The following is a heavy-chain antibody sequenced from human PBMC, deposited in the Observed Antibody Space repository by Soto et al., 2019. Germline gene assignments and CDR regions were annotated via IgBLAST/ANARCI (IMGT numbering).Heavy chain of an antibody. Sequence: VGSLRLSCAASGFIFSSYGIHWVRQAPGKGLEWVAIILYDGSKEYYADSVKGRFTISRDDSKNMVYLQMNSLRGEDTAVYYCVRDGGDFDYWGQGTLVTVSS. CDR2: ILYDGSKE. J-gene: IGHJ4*02. CDR3: VRDGGDFDY. V-gene: IGHV3-33*05. D-gene: IGHD3-10*01. CDR1: GFIFSSYG.